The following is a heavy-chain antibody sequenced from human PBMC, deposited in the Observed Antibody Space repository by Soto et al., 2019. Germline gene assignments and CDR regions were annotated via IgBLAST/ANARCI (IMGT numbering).Heavy chain of an antibody. V-gene: IGHV3-30-3*01. CDR2: ISYDGSNK. D-gene: IGHD4-17*01. Sequence: GGSLRLSCAASGFTFSRYAMHWVRQAPGKGLEWVAVISYDGSNKYYADSVKGRFTISRDNSKNTLYLQMNSLRAEDTAVYYCAREMTTVNVDYWGQGTLVTVSS. CDR3: AREMTTVNVDY. CDR1: GFTFSRYA. J-gene: IGHJ4*02.